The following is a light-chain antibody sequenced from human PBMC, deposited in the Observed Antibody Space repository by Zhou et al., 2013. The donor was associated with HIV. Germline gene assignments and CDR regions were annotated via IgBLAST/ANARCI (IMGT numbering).Light chain of an antibody. V-gene: IGKV1-12*02. Sequence: DIQMTQSPSSLSASVGDRVTITCRASQNIKNYLNWYQQKPGKAPSVLIYAASSLQSGVPSRFSGSGSGTEFTLSISSLQPEDFATYYCQQANSFPWTFGQGTKVEVK. J-gene: IGKJ1*01. CDR3: QQANSFPWT. CDR1: QNIKNY. CDR2: AAS.